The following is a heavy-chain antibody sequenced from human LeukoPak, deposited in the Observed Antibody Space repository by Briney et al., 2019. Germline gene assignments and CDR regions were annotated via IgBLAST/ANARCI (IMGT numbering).Heavy chain of an antibody. Sequence: GRSLRLSCAASGFTFSSYGMSWVRQAPGKGLEWVSAISGSGGSTYYADSVKGRFTISRDNSKNTVYLQMNSLRADDTAVYYCAKGLRGVVINFVYWGQGTLVTVSS. D-gene: IGHD3-22*01. V-gene: IGHV3-23*01. CDR1: GFTFSSYG. CDR3: AKGLRGVVINFVY. J-gene: IGHJ4*02. CDR2: ISGSGGST.